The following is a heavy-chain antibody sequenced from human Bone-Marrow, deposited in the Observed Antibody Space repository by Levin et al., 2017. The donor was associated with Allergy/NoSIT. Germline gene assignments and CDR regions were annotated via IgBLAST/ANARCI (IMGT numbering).Heavy chain of an antibody. CDR3: ARVEAPTLMVREPRARLYYGMDV. CDR1: GFSFSDYY. Sequence: GGSLRLSCAASGFSFSDYYMSWIRQAPGKGLEWVSHISNTGSTRYFADSVKGRITISRDNAKNSLFLQMNSLRAEDAAVYYCARVEAPTLMVREPRARLYYGMDVWGQGTTVTVSS. J-gene: IGHJ6*02. D-gene: IGHD3-10*01. V-gene: IGHV3-11*01. CDR2: ISNTGSTR.